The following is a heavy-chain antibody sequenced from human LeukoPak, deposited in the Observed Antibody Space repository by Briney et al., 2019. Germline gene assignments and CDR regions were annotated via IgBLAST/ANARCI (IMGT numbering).Heavy chain of an antibody. J-gene: IGHJ5*02. Sequence: RASVKVSCKASGGTFSSYAISWVRQAPGQGLEWMGGIIPIFGTANYAQKFQGRVTITADESTSTAYMELSSLRSEDTAVYYCARDRYSGSYLVDWFDPWGQGTLVTVSS. CDR1: GGTFSSYA. CDR3: ARDRYSGSYLVDWFDP. D-gene: IGHD1-26*01. V-gene: IGHV1-69*13. CDR2: IIPIFGTA.